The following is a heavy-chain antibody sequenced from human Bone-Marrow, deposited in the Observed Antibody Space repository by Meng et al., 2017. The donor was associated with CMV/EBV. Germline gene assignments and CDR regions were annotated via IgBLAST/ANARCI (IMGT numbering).Heavy chain of an antibody. CDR2: ISAYNGNT. CDR1: GYTFTSYG. Sequence: ASVKVSCKASGYTFTSYGISWVRQAPGQGLEWMGWISAYNGNTKYSQEFQGRVTMTRDTSISTAYMELSRLRSDDTAVYYCARENSSSWYGGVDYWGQGTLVTVPS. J-gene: IGHJ4*02. V-gene: IGHV1-18*01. CDR3: ARENSSSWYGGVDY. D-gene: IGHD6-13*01.